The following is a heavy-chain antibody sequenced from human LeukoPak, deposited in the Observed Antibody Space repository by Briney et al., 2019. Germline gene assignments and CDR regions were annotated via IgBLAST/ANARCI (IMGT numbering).Heavy chain of an antibody. V-gene: IGHV1-69*04. Sequence: SVKVSCKASGYTFTSYGISWVRQAPGQGLEWMGRIIPILGIANYAQKFQGRVTITADKSTSTAYMELSSLRSEDTAVYYCARPTYYYDSSGQGKGSFDYWGQGTLVTVSS. CDR2: IIPILGIA. J-gene: IGHJ4*02. CDR1: GYTFTSYG. CDR3: ARPTYYYDSSGQGKGSFDY. D-gene: IGHD3-22*01.